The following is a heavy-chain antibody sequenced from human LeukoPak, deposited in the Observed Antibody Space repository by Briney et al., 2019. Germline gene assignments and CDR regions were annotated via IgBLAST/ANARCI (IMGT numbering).Heavy chain of an antibody. V-gene: IGHV3-15*01. CDR2: IKSKTDGGTT. CDR1: GFTFSNAW. J-gene: IGHJ4*02. Sequence: GGSLRLSCAASGFTFSNAWMSWVRQAPGKGLGWVGRIKSKTDGGTTDYAAPVKGRFTISRDDSKNTLYLQMNSLKTEDTAVYYCTTDLWSEGGSYYYFDYWGQGTLVTVSS. D-gene: IGHD1-26*01. CDR3: TTDLWSEGGSYYYFDY.